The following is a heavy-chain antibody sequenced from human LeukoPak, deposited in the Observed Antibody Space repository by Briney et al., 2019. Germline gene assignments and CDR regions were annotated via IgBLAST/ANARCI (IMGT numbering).Heavy chain of an antibody. Sequence: SETLSLTCTVSGGSISSYYWSWIRQPPGKGLVWIGYIYYSGSTNYNPSLKSRVTISVKTSKNQFSLKLRSVTAADTAVYYCARVTGYTIEDYFDYWGQGTLVTVSS. CDR3: ARVTGYTIEDYFDY. V-gene: IGHV4-59*01. CDR1: GGSISSYY. D-gene: IGHD3-9*01. J-gene: IGHJ4*02. CDR2: IYYSGST.